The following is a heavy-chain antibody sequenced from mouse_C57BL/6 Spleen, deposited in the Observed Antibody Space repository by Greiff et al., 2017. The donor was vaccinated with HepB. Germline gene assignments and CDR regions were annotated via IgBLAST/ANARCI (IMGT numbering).Heavy chain of an antibody. CDR3: ARNNGWLLNAMDY. CDR2: IWGGGST. D-gene: IGHD2-3*01. V-gene: IGHV2-2*01. Sequence: QVQLKQSGPGLVQPSQSLSITCTVSGFSLTSYGVHWVRQSPGKGLEWLGVIWGGGSTDYNAAFISRLSISKDNSKSQVFFKMNSLQADDTAIYYCARNNGWLLNAMDYWGQGTSVTVSS. CDR1: GFSLTSYG. J-gene: IGHJ4*01.